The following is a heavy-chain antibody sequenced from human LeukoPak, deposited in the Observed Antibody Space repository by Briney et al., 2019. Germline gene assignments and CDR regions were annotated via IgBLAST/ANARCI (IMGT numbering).Heavy chain of an antibody. V-gene: IGHV4-39*01. Sequence: PSETLSLTCTVSGGSISSSSYYWGWIRQPPGKGLEWIGSTYYSGSTYYNPSLKSRVTISVDTSKNQFSLKLSSVTAADTAVYYCARQASYSGSYSDYWGQGTLVTVSS. CDR3: ARQASYSGSYSDY. CDR1: GGSISSSSYY. D-gene: IGHD1-26*01. CDR2: TYYSGST. J-gene: IGHJ4*02.